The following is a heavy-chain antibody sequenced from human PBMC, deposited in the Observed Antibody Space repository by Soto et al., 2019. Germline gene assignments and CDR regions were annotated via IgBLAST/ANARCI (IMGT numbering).Heavy chain of an antibody. CDR2: IYHTGNA. V-gene: IGHV4-39*01. CDR1: GDSISNSRFY. D-gene: IGHD3-22*01. CDR3: ARDYFDSSDYTTDWFDP. J-gene: IGHJ5*02. Sequence: SETLSLTCSVSGDSISNSRFYWAWIRQPPGEGLEWIGSIYHTGNAYYNPSLKSRVTIFVDTSKNQFSLKLTSVTAADTALYYCARDYFDSSDYTTDWFDPWGQGSLVTVSS.